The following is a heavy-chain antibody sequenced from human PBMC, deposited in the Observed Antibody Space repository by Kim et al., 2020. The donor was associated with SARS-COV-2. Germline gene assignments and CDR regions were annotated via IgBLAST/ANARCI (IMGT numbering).Heavy chain of an antibody. D-gene: IGHD3-10*01. CDR1: GFTFSSYA. Sequence: GGSLRLSCAASGFTFSSYAMSWVRQAPGKGLEWVSAISGSGGSTYYADSVKGRFTISRDNSKNTLYLQMNSLRAEDTAVYYCAKDMGPHYYGSGSYSNWFDPWGQGTLVTVSS. V-gene: IGHV3-23*01. CDR3: AKDMGPHYYGSGSYSNWFDP. J-gene: IGHJ5*02. CDR2: ISGSGGST.